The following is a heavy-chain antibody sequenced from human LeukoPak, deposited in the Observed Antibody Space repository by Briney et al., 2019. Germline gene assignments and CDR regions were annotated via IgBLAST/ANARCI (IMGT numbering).Heavy chain of an antibody. CDR2: INTNTGNP. D-gene: IGHD3-22*01. V-gene: IGHV7-4-1*02. J-gene: IGHJ5*02. Sequence: ASVKVSCKASGYTFTAYAMIWVRQAPGQGLEWMGWINTNTGNPTYAQGFTGRFVFSLDTSVSTAYLQISSLKAEDTAVYYCARDTQTSGYSYNWFDPWGQGTLVTVSS. CDR1: GYTFTAYA. CDR3: ARDTQTSGYSYNWFDP.